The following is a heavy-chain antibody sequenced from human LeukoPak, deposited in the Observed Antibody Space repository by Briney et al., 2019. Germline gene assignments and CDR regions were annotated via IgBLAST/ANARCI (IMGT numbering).Heavy chain of an antibody. V-gene: IGHV3-33*01. Sequence: PGGAPRISLSGAGFTFGGYGMHLFRQTPGQGLGWVAVIAYDVSRAFYADSVKGRFTISRDNSKNTMSVQMDDLRAEDTAVYYCTRYNNDHFDYWGQGTLVTVSS. CDR3: TRYNNDHFDY. CDR1: GFTFGGYG. J-gene: IGHJ4*02. CDR2: IAYDVSRA. D-gene: IGHD1-14*01.